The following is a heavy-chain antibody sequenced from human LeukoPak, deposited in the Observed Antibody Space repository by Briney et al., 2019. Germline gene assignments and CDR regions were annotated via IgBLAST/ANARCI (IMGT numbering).Heavy chain of an antibody. J-gene: IGHJ4*02. CDR3: AKDGTLATMVRAVMKASHFDY. V-gene: IGHV3-23*01. Sequence: GGSLRLSCAASGFTFSSYAMRWVRQAPGKGGEGVSAISGSGGRTYYADSVKGRFTISRDNAKNRVDVEMNRRRAEDTAVYYCAKDGTLATMVRAVMKASHFDYWGQGTLVTVS. CDR2: ISGSGGRT. D-gene: IGHD3-10*01. CDR1: GFTFSSYA.